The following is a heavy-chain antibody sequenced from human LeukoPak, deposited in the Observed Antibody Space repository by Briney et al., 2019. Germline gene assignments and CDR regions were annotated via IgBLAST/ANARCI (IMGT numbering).Heavy chain of an antibody. Sequence: GASVKVSCKASGYTFTGYYMHWVRQAPGQGLEWMGRIIPILGIANYAQKFQGRVTITADKSTSTAYMELSSLRSEDTAVYYCAREVYDSSGYTYYFDYWGQGTLVTVSS. J-gene: IGHJ4*02. CDR2: IIPILGIA. D-gene: IGHD3-22*01. V-gene: IGHV1-69*04. CDR3: AREVYDSSGYTYYFDY. CDR1: GYTFTGYY.